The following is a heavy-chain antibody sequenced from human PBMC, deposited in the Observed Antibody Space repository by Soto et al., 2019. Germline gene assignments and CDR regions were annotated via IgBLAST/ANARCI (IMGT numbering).Heavy chain of an antibody. D-gene: IGHD5-18*01. J-gene: IGHJ4*02. CDR3: TRAAFGQLWLTDH. V-gene: IGHV3-48*02. Sequence: EVQLVESGGGLVQHGGSLRLSCAASGFTFSSHSMNWVRQAPGKGLEWVSHISSSSSTIYYADSVKGRFTISRDNAKNSLYLQMNSLRDEDTAVYYCTRAAFGQLWLTDHWGQGTLVTVSS. CDR1: GFTFSSHS. CDR2: ISSSSSTI.